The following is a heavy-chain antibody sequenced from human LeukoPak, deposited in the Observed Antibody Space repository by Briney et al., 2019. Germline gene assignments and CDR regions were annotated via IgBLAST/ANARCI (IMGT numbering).Heavy chain of an antibody. D-gene: IGHD3-22*01. CDR2: ISGSGSNT. J-gene: IGHJ4*02. Sequence: GGSLRLSCAASGFTFSSYAMSWVRQAPGKGLEWVAGISGSGSNTYYADSVKGRFTISRDSSKNTLYLQMNSLRAEDTAVYYCARVYNYYDSSGPIDYWGQGTLVTVSS. CDR1: GFTFSSYA. V-gene: IGHV3-23*01. CDR3: ARVYNYYDSSGPIDY.